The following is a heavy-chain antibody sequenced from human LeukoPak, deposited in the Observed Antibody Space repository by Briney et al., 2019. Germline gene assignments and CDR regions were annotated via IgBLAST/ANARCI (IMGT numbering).Heavy chain of an antibody. J-gene: IGHJ5*02. CDR2: IYYSGST. Sequence: SETLSLTCTVSGGPISSYYWSWIRQPPGKGLEWIGYIYYSGSTNYNPSLKSRVTISVDTSKNQFSLKLSSVTAADTAVYYCARQLEVWFDPWGQGTLVTVSS. CDR1: GGPISSYY. CDR3: ARQLEVWFDP. V-gene: IGHV4-59*08.